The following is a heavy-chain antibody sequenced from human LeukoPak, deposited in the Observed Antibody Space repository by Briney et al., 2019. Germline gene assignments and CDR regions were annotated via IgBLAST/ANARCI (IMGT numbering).Heavy chain of an antibody. D-gene: IGHD3-10*01. CDR1: GFTFSSYG. Sequence: KTGGSLRLSCAASGFTFSSYGMSWVRQAPGKGLEWVGRIKKKGDGGTTDYAAPVKGRFTISRDDSKNMLYLEMNNLKIEDTAVYYCTTVTMVRDYDYWGQGTLVTVSS. J-gene: IGHJ4*02. V-gene: IGHV3-15*01. CDR2: IKKKGDGGTT. CDR3: TTVTMVRDYDY.